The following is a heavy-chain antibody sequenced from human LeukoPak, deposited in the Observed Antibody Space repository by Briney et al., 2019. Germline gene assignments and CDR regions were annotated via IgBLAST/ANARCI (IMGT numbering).Heavy chain of an antibody. CDR1: GFTVSSNY. V-gene: IGHV3-53*01. CDR2: IYSGGST. Sequence: GGSLRLSCAASGFTVSSNYMSWVRQAPGKGLEWVSVIYSGGSTYYADSVKGRFTISRDNAKNTLLLQMNSLRAEDTAVYYCAREGTSSGWYPFDYWGQGTLVTVSS. J-gene: IGHJ4*02. CDR3: AREGTSSGWYPFDY. D-gene: IGHD6-19*01.